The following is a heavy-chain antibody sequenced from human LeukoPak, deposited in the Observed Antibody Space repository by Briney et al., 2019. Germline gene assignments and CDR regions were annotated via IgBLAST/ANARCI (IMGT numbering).Heavy chain of an antibody. V-gene: IGHV3-11*01. CDR3: ARGSTYYDSSGQVPFDY. D-gene: IGHD3-22*01. CDR1: GFTFSDYY. CDR2: ISSSGSTI. Sequence: GGSLRLSCAASGFTFSDYYMSWIRQAPGKGLEWVSYISSSGSTIYYADSVKGRFTISRDNAKNSLYPQMNSLRAEDTAVYYCARGSTYYDSSGQVPFDYWGQGTLVTVSS. J-gene: IGHJ4*02.